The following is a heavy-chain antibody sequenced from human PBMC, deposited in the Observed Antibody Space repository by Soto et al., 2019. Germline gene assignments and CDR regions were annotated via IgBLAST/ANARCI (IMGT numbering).Heavy chain of an antibody. CDR2: IWYDGSNK. D-gene: IGHD5-18*01. CDR3: AGVDPTSTAPTLFDY. J-gene: IGHJ4*02. Sequence: PGGSLRLSCAASGFTFSRFGMHWVRQAPGKGLEWVALIWYDGSNKYYADSVKGRFTIFRDNSKNTLYLQMNSLRAEDTAIYYCAGVDPTSTAPTLFDYWGQGTLATVSS. V-gene: IGHV3-33*01. CDR1: GFTFSRFG.